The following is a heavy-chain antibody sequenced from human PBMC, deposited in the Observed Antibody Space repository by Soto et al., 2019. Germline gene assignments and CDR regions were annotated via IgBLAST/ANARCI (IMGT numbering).Heavy chain of an antibody. Sequence: GGNLRLSCAASEVTLSSYAMYWVRQAPGKGLEWVSTISNSGDTYYADSVEGRFTISRDNSKNTLYLEMNSLRAEDTAVYYCAYFFYCTGDHRDIHAFPAQRSSDL. CDR2: ISNSGDT. CDR1: EVTLSSYA. V-gene: IGHV3-23*01. CDR3: AYFFYCTGDHRDIHAFPAQRSSDL. D-gene: IGHD2-8*01. J-gene: IGHJ2*01.